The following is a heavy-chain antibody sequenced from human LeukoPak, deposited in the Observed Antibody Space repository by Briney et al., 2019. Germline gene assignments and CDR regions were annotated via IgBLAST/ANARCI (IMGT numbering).Heavy chain of an antibody. D-gene: IGHD3-16*01. CDR3: ASGGMGARKYYSDPFHY. CDR1: GFTVSSNY. CDR2: LYSAGST. Sequence: GGSLRLTCAASGFTVSSNYMSWVRQAPEKGLEWVSILYSAGSTYYADSVRGRFTISRDSSKNTVCLQMNSLRVEDTAVYYCASGGMGARKYYSDPFHYWGQGTLVTVSS. V-gene: IGHV3-53*01. J-gene: IGHJ4*02.